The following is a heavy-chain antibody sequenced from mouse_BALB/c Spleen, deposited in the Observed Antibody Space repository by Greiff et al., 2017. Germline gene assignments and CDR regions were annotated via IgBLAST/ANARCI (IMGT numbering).Heavy chain of an antibody. CDR3: ARSGYTYYFDY. J-gene: IGHJ2*01. V-gene: IGHV5-17*02. CDR2: ISSGSSTI. D-gene: IGHD3-2*02. CDR1: GFTFSSFG. Sequence: EVMLVESGGGLVQPGGSRKLSCAASGFTFSSFGMHWVRQAPEKGLEWVAYISSGSSTIYYADTVKGRFTISRDNPKNTLFLQMTSLRSEDTAMYYCARSGYTYYFDYWGQGTTLTVSS.